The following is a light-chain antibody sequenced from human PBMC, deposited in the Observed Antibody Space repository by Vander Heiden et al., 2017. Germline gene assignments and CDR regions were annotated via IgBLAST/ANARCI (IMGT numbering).Light chain of an antibody. J-gene: IGLJ3*02. V-gene: IGLV3-19*01. CDR2: GKN. CDR1: SLRSYY. Sequence: SSELTQDPAVSVALGQTVRIKCQGYSLRSYYASWYQQKPGQAPVLVIYGKNNRPSGIPDRFSGSSSGNTASLTITGAQAEDEADYYCNSRDSSGNHHWVFGGGTKLTVL. CDR3: NSRDSSGNHHWV.